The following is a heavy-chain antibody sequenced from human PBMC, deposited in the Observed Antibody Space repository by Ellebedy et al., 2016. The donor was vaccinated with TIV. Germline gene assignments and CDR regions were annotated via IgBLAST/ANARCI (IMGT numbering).Heavy chain of an antibody. CDR1: GYTFTTYD. CDR3: GRGYGLFPTLGIVLIRA. CDR2: MCPSDGSI. V-gene: IGHV1-8*01. D-gene: IGHD3-22*01. J-gene: IGHJ5*02. Sequence: ASVKVSCKASGYTFTTYDINWVRQATAQGLEWMGRMCPSDGSISYAEKLQGRVTMTRDTSTSTAYMELSSLRSEDTAMYYCGRGYGLFPTLGIVLIRAWGPGTLVTVSS.